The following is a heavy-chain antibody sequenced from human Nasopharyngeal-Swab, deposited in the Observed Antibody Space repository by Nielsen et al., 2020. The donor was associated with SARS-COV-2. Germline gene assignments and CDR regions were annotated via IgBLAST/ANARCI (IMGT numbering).Heavy chain of an antibody. CDR1: GFTFCDHY. Sequence: GGSLRLSCAASGFTFCDHYMSWIRQAPGKGPEWVSSISSSSSYTYYADSVKGRFTISRDNAKNSLYLQMNSLRAEDTAVYYCAGAPKQVWSRDYFDTWGQGMLVTVSS. CDR2: ISSSSSYT. CDR3: AGAPKQVWSRDYFDT. V-gene: IGHV3-11*06. D-gene: IGHD5-18*01. J-gene: IGHJ4*02.